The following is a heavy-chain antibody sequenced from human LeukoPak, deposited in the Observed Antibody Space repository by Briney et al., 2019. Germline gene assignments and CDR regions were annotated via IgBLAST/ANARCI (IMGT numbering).Heavy chain of an antibody. CDR3: ARDRVSNYWSVYYYYGMDV. CDR2: ISYDGDNH. Sequence: GGSLRLPCAASGFTFSSYAMHWVRQAPGRGLEWVAVISYDGDNHYIRDSVKGRFTISRDNSKNTLYLQMNSLRAEDTAVYYCARDRVSNYWSVYYYYGMDVWGQGTTVTVSS. CDR1: GFTFSSYA. V-gene: IGHV3-30-3*01. D-gene: IGHD4-11*01. J-gene: IGHJ6*02.